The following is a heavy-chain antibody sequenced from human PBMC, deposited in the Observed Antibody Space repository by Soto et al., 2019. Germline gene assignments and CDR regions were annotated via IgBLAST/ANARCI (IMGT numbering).Heavy chain of an antibody. V-gene: IGHV1-18*01. D-gene: IGHD4-17*01. Sequence: QVKLVQSGAEVKKPGASVKVSCKASGYTFSSYGISWVRQAPGQGLEWMGWISTYNGNRNYAQKLQGRVSMTTDTSTSTAYMELRSLRSDDAAVYYCARGRTVNYSDYWGQGTLVTVSS. CDR3: ARGRTVNYSDY. J-gene: IGHJ4*02. CDR2: ISTYNGNR. CDR1: GYTFSSYG.